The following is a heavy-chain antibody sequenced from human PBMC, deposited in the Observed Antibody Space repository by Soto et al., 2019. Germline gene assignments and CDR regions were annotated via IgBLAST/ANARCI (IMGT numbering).Heavy chain of an antibody. V-gene: IGHV4-39*01. CDR1: GGSISSSSYY. J-gene: IGHJ6*02. Sequence: QLQLQESGPGLVKPSETLSLTCTVSGGSISSSSYYWGWIRQTPGKGLEWIGCIYYSGSTYYTPSLKIRVTISVDTSKNQFSLKLSSVTAADTAVYYCARVDGMDVGGQGTTLTVTS. CDR3: ARVDGMDV. CDR2: IYYSGST.